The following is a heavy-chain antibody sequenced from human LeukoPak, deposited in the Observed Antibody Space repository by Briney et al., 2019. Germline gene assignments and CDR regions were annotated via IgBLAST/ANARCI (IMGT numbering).Heavy chain of an antibody. J-gene: IGHJ4*02. D-gene: IGHD6-19*01. V-gene: IGHV3-30-3*01. Sequence: PGGSLRLSCAASGFTFSSYAMHWVRQAPGKGLEWVAVISYDGSNKYYADSVKGRFTISRDNSKNTLYLQMNSLRAEDTAVYYCARDQRGIAVAGKDYWGQGTLVTVSS. CDR3: ARDQRGIAVAGKDY. CDR1: GFTFSSYA. CDR2: ISYDGSNK.